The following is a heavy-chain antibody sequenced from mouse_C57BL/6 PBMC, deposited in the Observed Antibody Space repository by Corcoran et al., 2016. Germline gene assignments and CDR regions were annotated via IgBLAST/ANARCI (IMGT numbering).Heavy chain of an antibody. CDR1: GYSIPSGYY. V-gene: IGHV3-6*01. Sequence: DVQLQESGPGLVKPSQSLSLTCSVTGYSIPSGYYWNWIRQFPGNKLEWMGYISYDGSNNYNPSLKNRISITRDTSKNQFFLKLNSVTTEDTATYYCATGYSNYVWFAYWGQGTLVTVSA. D-gene: IGHD2-5*01. J-gene: IGHJ3*01. CDR2: ISYDGSN. CDR3: ATGYSNYVWFAY.